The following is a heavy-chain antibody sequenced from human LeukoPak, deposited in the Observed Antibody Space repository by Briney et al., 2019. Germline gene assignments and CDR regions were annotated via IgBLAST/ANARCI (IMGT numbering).Heavy chain of an antibody. J-gene: IGHJ5*02. CDR1: GYTFTTYG. CDR3: ARDYGSGSYYDHNWFDP. D-gene: IGHD3-10*01. V-gene: IGHV1-18*01. Sequence: ASVKASCKASGYTFTTYGISWVRQAPGQGLEWMGWISGYNGNTNYAQKLQGRVTMTTDTSTSTAYMELRTLRSDDTAVYYCARDYGSGSYYDHNWFDPWGQGTLVTVSS. CDR2: ISGYNGNT.